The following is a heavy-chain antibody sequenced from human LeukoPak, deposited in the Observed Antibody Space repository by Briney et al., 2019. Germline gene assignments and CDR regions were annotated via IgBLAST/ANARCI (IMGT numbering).Heavy chain of an antibody. CDR3: AKHPRHCAGDCYSDFDY. Sequence: AGGSLRLSCAASGFTFSDYAMRWVRQAPGKGLEWVSSISYSGDAYYPDSVKGRFTISRDNSQSTLYLQMNSLRAEDTAIYYCAKHPRHCAGDCYSDFDYWGQGTLVTVSS. CDR2: ISYSGDA. CDR1: GFTFSDYA. D-gene: IGHD2-21*02. V-gene: IGHV3-23*01. J-gene: IGHJ4*02.